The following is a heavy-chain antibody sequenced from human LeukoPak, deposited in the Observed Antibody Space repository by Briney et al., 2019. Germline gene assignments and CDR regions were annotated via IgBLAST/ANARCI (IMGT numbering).Heavy chain of an antibody. D-gene: IGHD6-19*01. CDR3: ARDLGIVAGMAYYYYGMDV. CDR2: IYSGGST. CDR1: GFTVSSNY. V-gene: IGHV3-66*01. Sequence: PGGSLRLSCAASGFTVSSNYMSWVRQAPGKGLEWVSVIYSGGSTYYADPVKGRFTISRDNSKNTLYLQMNSLRAEDTAVYYCARDLGIVAGMAYYYYGMDVWGQGTTVTVSS. J-gene: IGHJ6*02.